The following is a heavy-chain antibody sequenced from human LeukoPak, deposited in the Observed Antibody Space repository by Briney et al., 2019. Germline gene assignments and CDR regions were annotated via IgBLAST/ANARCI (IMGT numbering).Heavy chain of an antibody. Sequence: SETLSLACTVSGGSISSYYWSWIRQPPGKGLEWIGYIYYSGSTNYNPSLKSRVTISVDTSKNQFSLKLSSVTAADTAVYYCARDRSEGYYVDYWGQGTLVTVSS. J-gene: IGHJ4*02. CDR3: ARDRSEGYYVDY. CDR1: GGSISSYY. CDR2: IYYSGST. V-gene: IGHV4-59*01.